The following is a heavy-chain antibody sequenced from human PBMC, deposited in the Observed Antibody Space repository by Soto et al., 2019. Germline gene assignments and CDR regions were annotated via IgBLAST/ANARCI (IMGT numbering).Heavy chain of an antibody. J-gene: IGHJ6*02. Sequence: SVKVSCKASGGTFSSYTISWVRQAPGQGLEWMGRIIPILGIANYAQKFQGRVTITADKSTSTACMELSSLRSEDTAVYYCARGGTTVTTGNYYYYYGMDVWGQGTTVTVSS. CDR1: GGTFSSYT. V-gene: IGHV1-69*02. D-gene: IGHD4-4*01. CDR3: ARGGTTVTTGNYYYYYGMDV. CDR2: IIPILGIA.